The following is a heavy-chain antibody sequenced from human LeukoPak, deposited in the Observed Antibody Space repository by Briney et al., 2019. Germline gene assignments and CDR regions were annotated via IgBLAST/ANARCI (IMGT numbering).Heavy chain of an antibody. V-gene: IGHV4-61*01. J-gene: IGHJ4*02. CDR1: GGSVSSGSYY. D-gene: IGHD3-22*01. CDR2: NYYSGST. Sequence: PSETLSLTCTVSGGSVSSGSYYWSWIRQPPGKGLEWIGYNYYSGSTNYNPSLKSRVTISVDTSKNQFSLKLSSVTAADTAVYYCARDFRREYYDSSGSITPDYWGQGTLVTVSS. CDR3: ARDFRREYYDSSGSITPDY.